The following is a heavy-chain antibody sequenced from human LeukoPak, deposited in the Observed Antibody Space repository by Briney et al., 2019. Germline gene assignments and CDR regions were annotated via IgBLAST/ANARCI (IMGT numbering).Heavy chain of an antibody. CDR2: ISYDGSNK. CDR3: AKVSRIAAAVVPFDY. CDR1: GFTFSSYG. Sequence: GGSLRLSCAASGFTFSSYGMHWVRQAPGKGLEWVAVISYDGSNKYYADSVKGRFTISRDNSKNTLYLQMNSLRAEDTAVYYCAKVSRIAAAVVPFDYWGQGTLVTVSS. D-gene: IGHD6-13*01. J-gene: IGHJ4*02. V-gene: IGHV3-30*18.